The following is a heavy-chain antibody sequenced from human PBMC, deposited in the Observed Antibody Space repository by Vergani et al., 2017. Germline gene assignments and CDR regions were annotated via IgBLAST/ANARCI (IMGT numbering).Heavy chain of an antibody. Sequence: QVQLVQSGSELKKPGASVKVSCKASGYTFTSYAMNWVRQAPGQGLEWMGWINTNTGNPTYAQGFTGRFVFSLNTSVSTAYLQISSLKAEDTAVYYCATIDSSGYYYGGWFDPWGQGTLVTVSS. D-gene: IGHD3-22*01. CDR2: INTNTGNP. CDR1: GYTFTSYA. J-gene: IGHJ5*02. V-gene: IGHV7-4-1*02. CDR3: ATIDSSGYYYGGWFDP.